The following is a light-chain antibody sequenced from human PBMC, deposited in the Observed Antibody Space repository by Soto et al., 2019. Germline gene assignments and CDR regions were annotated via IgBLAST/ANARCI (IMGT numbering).Light chain of an antibody. V-gene: IGKV1-39*01. J-gene: IGKJ2*01. CDR1: QSIGTF. CDR3: QQTYISPNT. CDR2: AAS. Sequence: DIQMTQAPSSLSASVGDRVSIACRASQSIGTFLHWYQQKPGKAPKLLVYAASTLHNGVPSRFSGRGSGTDFTLTIFSLQPEDFGIYYCQQTYISPNTFGQGTKLEIK.